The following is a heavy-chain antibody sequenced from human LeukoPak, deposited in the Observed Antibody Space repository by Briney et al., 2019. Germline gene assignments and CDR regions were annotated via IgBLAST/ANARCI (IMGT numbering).Heavy chain of an antibody. CDR3: TRVDCSSTSCYISHADY. D-gene: IGHD2-2*02. Sequence: GGSLRLSCTTSGFTFGDYAMSWVRQAPGKGLEWVGFIRSKVYGGTPEYAASLKGRFTISRDDSKSIAYLQMNSLKTEDTAVYYCTRVDCSSTSCYISHADYWGRGTLVTVSS. CDR2: IRSKVYGGTP. CDR1: GFTFGDYA. J-gene: IGHJ4*02. V-gene: IGHV3-49*04.